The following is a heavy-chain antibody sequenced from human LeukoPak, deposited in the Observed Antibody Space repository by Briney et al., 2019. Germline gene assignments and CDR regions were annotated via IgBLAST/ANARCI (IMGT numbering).Heavy chain of an antibody. V-gene: IGHV1-2*02. CDR3: ARDQHSSSYGANFDY. J-gene: IGHJ4*02. CDR1: GYTFTGYY. CDR2: INPNSGGT. D-gene: IGHD6-6*01. Sequence: ASVKVSCKASGYTFTGYYMHWVRQAPGQGLEWMGWINPNSGGTNYAQKFQGRATMTRDTSISTAYMELSRLRSDDTAVYYCARDQHSSSYGANFDYWGQGTLVTVSS.